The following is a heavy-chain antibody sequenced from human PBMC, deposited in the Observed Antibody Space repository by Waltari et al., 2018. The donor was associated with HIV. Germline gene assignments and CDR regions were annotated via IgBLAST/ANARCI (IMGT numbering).Heavy chain of an antibody. CDR2: ISVSSSTI. D-gene: IGHD3-10*01. Sequence: EVRLVESGGGLVQPGGSLRLSCKASGFIFSNYRMNWVRQAPGKGLEWVSYISVSSSTIYYADSVTGRFTISRDNAKNSLDLQMNSLSAEDTAVYYCARDQGVLGFDPWGQGTLVTVSS. J-gene: IGHJ5*02. V-gene: IGHV3-48*04. CDR1: GFIFSNYR. CDR3: ARDQGVLGFDP.